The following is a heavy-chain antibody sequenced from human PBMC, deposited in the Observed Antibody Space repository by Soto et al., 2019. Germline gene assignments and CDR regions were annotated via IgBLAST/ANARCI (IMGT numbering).Heavy chain of an antibody. CDR1: GGSISRGGFS. CDR2: MNHSGRT. V-gene: IGHV4-30-2*01. D-gene: IGHD2-15*01. J-gene: IGHJ4*02. Sequence: QLQLQESGSGLVKPSQTLSLTCAVSGGSISRGGFSWCWIRQPPGKGLGWIGYMNHSGRTNYNPSLKSRVTISVDRSKNQLSLKLSSVTAADTVEYCCARVLDYWGQVTLVNAAS. CDR3: ARVLDY.